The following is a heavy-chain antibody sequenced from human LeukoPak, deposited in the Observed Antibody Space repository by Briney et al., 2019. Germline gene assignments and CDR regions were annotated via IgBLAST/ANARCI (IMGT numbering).Heavy chain of an antibody. J-gene: IGHJ5*02. Sequence: PSETLSLTCAASGGSFSGYYLSWIRQPPGKGLEWIGEINHSGSTNYNPSLKSRVTISVDTSKNQFSLKLSSMTAADTAVYYCARTRAFDPWGQGTLVTVSS. CDR3: ARTRAFDP. CDR2: INHSGST. V-gene: IGHV4-34*01. CDR1: GGSFSGYY.